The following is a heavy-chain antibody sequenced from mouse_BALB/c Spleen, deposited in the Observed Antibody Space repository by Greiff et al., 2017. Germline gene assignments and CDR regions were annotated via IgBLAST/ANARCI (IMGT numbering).Heavy chain of an antibody. D-gene: IGHD1-1*01. V-gene: IGHV5-17*02. CDR1: GFTFSSFG. CDR3: ARSTVVAYYFDY. CDR2: ISSGSSTI. Sequence: DVMLVESGGGLVQPGGSRKLSCAASGFTFSSFGMHWVRQAPEKGLEWVAYISSGSSTIYYADTVKGRFTISRDNPKNTLFLQMTSLRSEDTAMYYCARSTVVAYYFDYWGQGTTLTVSS. J-gene: IGHJ2*01.